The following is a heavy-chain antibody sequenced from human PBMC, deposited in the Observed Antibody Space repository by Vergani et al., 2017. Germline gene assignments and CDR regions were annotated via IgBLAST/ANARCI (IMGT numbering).Heavy chain of an antibody. Sequence: QVQLQESGPGLVKPSGTLSLTCAVSGGSISSSNWWSWVRQPPGKGLEWIGEIYHSGSTNYNPSFKSRVTISVDKSKNQFSLKLSSVTAADTAVYYCARFLTGTTIYYYYGMDVWGQGTTVTVSS. CDR3: ARFLTGTTIYYYYGMDV. V-gene: IGHV4-4*02. J-gene: IGHJ6*02. CDR2: IYHSGST. CDR1: GGSISSSNW. D-gene: IGHD1-20*01.